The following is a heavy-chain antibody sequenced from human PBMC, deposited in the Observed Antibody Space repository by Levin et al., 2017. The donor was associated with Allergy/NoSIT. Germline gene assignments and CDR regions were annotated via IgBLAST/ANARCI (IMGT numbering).Heavy chain of an antibody. CDR2: IKQDGTEK. CDR3: ARNWRSAFDI. Sequence: GGSLRLSCAASGFTFSSYWMSWVRQAPGKGLEWVANIKQDGTEKYYVDSVKGRFTVSRDSARNSVYLQMSSLRVEDTAVYFCARNWRSAFDIWGQGTVVTVSS. J-gene: IGHJ3*02. CDR1: GFTFSSYW. V-gene: IGHV3-7*04.